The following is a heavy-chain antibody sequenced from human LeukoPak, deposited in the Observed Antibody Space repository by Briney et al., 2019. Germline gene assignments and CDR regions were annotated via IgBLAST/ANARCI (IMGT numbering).Heavy chain of an antibody. V-gene: IGHV4-30-4*08. J-gene: IGHJ6*03. D-gene: IGHD2-2*01. Sequence: SETLSLTCTVSGGSISSGDYYWSWIRQPPGKGLEWIGYIYYSGSTYYNPSLKSRVTISVDTSKNQFSLKLSSVTAADTAVYYCARDVGCSSTSRHRPYYYYYMDVWGKGTTVTVSS. CDR3: ARDVGCSSTSRHRPYYYYYMDV. CDR2: IYYSGST. CDR1: GGSISSGDYY.